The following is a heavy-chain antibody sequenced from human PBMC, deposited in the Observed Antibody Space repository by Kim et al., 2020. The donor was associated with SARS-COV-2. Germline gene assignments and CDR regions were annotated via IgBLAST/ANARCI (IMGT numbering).Heavy chain of an antibody. V-gene: IGHV4-59*01. CDR1: GDSFSGSYY. CDR3: ARRGFVDYWYFDL. Sequence: SKTLSLTCTISGDSFSGSYYWSWVRQPPGKGLEWIGDIYNLGSTNYNPSLESRVTILGDMSKNRFSLKLSSVTPADTAVYYCARRGFVDYWYFDLWGRGSQVTVSS. D-gene: IGHD2-21*01. J-gene: IGHJ2*01. CDR2: IYNLGST.